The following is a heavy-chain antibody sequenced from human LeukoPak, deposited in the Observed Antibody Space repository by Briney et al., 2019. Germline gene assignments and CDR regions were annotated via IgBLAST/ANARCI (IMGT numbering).Heavy chain of an antibody. D-gene: IGHD2-2*01. Sequence: SETLSLTCAVYGGSFSGYYWSWIRQPPGKGLEWIGEINHSGSTNYNPSLKSRVTISVDTSKNQFSLKLSSVTAADTAVYYCARSAMPPSRTTSRSNWSDPWGQGTLVTVSS. CDR3: ARSAMPPSRTTSRSNWSDP. J-gene: IGHJ5*02. V-gene: IGHV4-34*01. CDR1: GGSFSGYY. CDR2: INHSGST.